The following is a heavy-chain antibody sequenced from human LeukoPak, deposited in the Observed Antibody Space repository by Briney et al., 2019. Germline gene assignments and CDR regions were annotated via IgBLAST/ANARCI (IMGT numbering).Heavy chain of an antibody. Sequence: PSETLSLTCTVSGGSISRYYWSWIRQPAGKGLEWIGSIYYSGSTYYNPSLKSRVTISVDTSKNQFSLKLSSVTAADTAVYYCASFRGYSYGYGDYWGQGTLVTVSS. V-gene: IGHV4-59*05. CDR1: GGSISRYY. CDR2: IYYSGST. J-gene: IGHJ4*02. D-gene: IGHD5-18*01. CDR3: ASFRGYSYGYGDY.